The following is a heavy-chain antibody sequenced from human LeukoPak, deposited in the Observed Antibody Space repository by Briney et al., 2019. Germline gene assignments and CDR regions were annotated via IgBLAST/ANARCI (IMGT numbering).Heavy chain of an antibody. CDR2: INSDGSST. D-gene: IGHD2/OR15-2a*01. Sequence: GGSLRLSCAASGFTFSSYWMHWVRQAPGRGLVWVSRINSDGSSTSYADSVKGRFTISRDNAKNTLYLQMNSLRAEDTAVYYCARGAYLLDSGMDVWGQGTTVTVSS. CDR3: ARGAYLLDSGMDV. CDR1: GFTFSSYW. V-gene: IGHV3-74*01. J-gene: IGHJ6*02.